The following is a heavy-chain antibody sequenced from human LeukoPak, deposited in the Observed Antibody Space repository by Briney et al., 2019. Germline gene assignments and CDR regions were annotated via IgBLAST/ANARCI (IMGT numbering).Heavy chain of an antibody. J-gene: IGHJ5*02. V-gene: IGHV3-23*01. Sequence: GGSLRLSCAASGFTFSNYARSWVRQAPGKGLEWVSSISGSGDSTSYADSVKGRCTISRDNTKNTLYLQMNSLRADDTAVYYRAKDSLLVPAGWFNPWGQGTLVTVSS. D-gene: IGHD2-2*01. CDR1: GFTFSNYA. CDR3: AKDSLLVPAGWFNP. CDR2: ISGSGDST.